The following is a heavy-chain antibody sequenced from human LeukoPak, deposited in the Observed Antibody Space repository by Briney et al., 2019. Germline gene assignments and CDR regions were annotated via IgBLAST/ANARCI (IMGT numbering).Heavy chain of an antibody. V-gene: IGHV3-23*03. D-gene: IGHD1-26*01. CDR1: GFTFSSYA. CDR2: IYSGSTT. CDR3: AKEDSENYQGFDY. Sequence: PGGSLRLSCAASGFTFSSYAMSWVRQAPGKGLEWVSSIYSGSTTYYADSVKGRFTISRDNSKNTLYLQMNSLRAEDRAVYYCAKEDSENYQGFDYWGQGTLVTVSS. J-gene: IGHJ4*02.